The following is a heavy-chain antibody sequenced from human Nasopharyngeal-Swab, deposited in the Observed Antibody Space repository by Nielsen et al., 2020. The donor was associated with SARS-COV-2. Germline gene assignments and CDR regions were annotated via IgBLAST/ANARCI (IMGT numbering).Heavy chain of an antibody. D-gene: IGHD1-14*01. V-gene: IGHV1-2*06. J-gene: IGHJ4*02. CDR3: ARVYIRSFEY. Sequence: DPGQGVEWLRRSNPDSVDTNYAQMFQGRVTMTKDTSISTAYMRLSRLGSDDTAVYYCARVYIRSFEYWGQGTQVTVSS. CDR2: SNPDSVDT.